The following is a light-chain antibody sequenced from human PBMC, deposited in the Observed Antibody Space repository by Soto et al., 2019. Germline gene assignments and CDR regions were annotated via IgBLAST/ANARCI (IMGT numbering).Light chain of an antibody. V-gene: IGLV1-44*01. CDR2: NDD. J-gene: IGLJ3*02. CDR3: AAWDDSLDGPWV. CDR1: NSNIGRKA. Sequence: QSVLTQPPSASGTPGQRVNISCSGANSNIGRKAVAWYQQVPGTAPRLLIHNDDQRPSGVPDRFSGSRSGTSASLVISGLHSEDEAHYFCAAWDDSLDGPWVFGGGTKLTVL.